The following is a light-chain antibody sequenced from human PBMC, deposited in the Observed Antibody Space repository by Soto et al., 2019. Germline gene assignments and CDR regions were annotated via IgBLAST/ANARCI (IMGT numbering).Light chain of an antibody. CDR2: GAS. J-gene: IGKJ2*01. CDR3: QQYGSSPHT. Sequence: EIVLTQSPGTLSLSPGERATLSCRASQSVSSSYLAWYQHKPGQAPRLLIYGASSRATGIPDRFSGSGSGTDFPLSISGLEPEDFAVYYCQQYGSSPHTFGQGTKLEIK. V-gene: IGKV3-20*01. CDR1: QSVSSSY.